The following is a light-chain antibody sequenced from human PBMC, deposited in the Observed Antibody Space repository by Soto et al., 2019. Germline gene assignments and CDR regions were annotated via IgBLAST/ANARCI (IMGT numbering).Light chain of an antibody. CDR1: QSISSY. J-gene: IGKJ1*01. CDR2: PAS. V-gene: IGKV1-39*01. CDR3: RQSYRNPCT. Sequence: DIEMTQSPSSLSSSVGDRVTITCRASQSISSYLNWYQQKPGKAPKLLIYPASRLKSGFPSRLSGSGSGTDFALTISSLQPEDFATYYCRQSYRNPCTFGQGTKVEIK.